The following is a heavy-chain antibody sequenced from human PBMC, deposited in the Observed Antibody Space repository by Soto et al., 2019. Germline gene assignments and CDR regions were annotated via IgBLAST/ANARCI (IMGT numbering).Heavy chain of an antibody. CDR1: GGSISSSSYY. V-gene: IGHV4-39*01. D-gene: IGHD3-22*01. Sequence: SETLSLTCTVAGGSISSSSYYWGWIRQPPGKGLEWIASMYYTGNTFYNPSLKSRVTISVDTSKNQFSLKLSSVTAADTAVYFCARPSATTFSYDRMDWYFDLWGPGALVTVYS. J-gene: IGHJ2*01. CDR2: MYYTGNT. CDR3: ARPSATTFSYDRMDWYFDL.